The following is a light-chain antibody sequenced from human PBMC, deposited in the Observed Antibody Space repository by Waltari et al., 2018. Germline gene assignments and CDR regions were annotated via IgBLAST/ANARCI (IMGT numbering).Light chain of an antibody. CDR1: SSNIGDYY. CDR3: LSYDSRLSAWV. V-gene: IGLV1-40*01. Sequence: QSVLTQPPSVSGAPGQRVTISCAGSSSNIGDYYVSWYQQLPGTTPKLLIYQDNKRPSGVSDRFSGSKSGTSASLILTGLQTEDEADYYCLSYDSRLSAWVFGGGTRLTVL. J-gene: IGLJ2*01. CDR2: QDN.